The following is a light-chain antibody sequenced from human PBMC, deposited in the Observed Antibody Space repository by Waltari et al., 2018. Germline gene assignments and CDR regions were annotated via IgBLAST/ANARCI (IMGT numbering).Light chain of an antibody. CDR3: QQYYSSPTWT. CDR1: QSLLYTSNNKNY. J-gene: IGKJ1*01. V-gene: IGKV4-1*01. Sequence: DIVMTQSPDSLALTLGERATTNSKSSQSLLYTSNNKNYVAWYQQKPGLPPQLLIYWASPRESGVPDRFSGSGSGTDFTLTLSSLQAEDVAVYYCQQYYSSPTWTFGQGTKVEIK. CDR2: WAS.